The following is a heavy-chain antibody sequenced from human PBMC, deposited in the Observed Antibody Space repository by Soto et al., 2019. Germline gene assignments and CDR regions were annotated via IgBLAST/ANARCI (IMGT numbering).Heavy chain of an antibody. Sequence: EVQLVKSGGGLVQPWGSLRLSCPVSGFICSDYWMTWVRQAPGKGLEWVATISPEGSEKYYVDSLKGRFTISRDNAKNSLYLQMISLRAEDTALYYCATARIDYWGRGTLITVSS. CDR3: ATARIDY. CDR1: GFICSDYW. CDR2: ISPEGSEK. V-gene: IGHV3-7*03. J-gene: IGHJ4*02.